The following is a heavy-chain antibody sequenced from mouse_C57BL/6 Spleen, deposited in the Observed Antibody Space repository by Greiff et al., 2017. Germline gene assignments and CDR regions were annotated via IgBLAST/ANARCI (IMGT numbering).Heavy chain of an antibody. CDR3: ARDAGGYGRDYYAMDY. D-gene: IGHD1-1*01. J-gene: IGHJ4*01. V-gene: IGHV7-1*01. CDR1: GFTFSDFY. Sequence: EVQLVESGGGLVQSGRSLRLSCATSGFTFSDFYMEWVRQAPGKGLEWIAASRNKANDYTTEYSASVKGRFIVSRDTSQSILYLQMNALRAEDTANYYCARDAGGYGRDYYAMDYWGQGTSVTVSS. CDR2: SRNKANDYTT.